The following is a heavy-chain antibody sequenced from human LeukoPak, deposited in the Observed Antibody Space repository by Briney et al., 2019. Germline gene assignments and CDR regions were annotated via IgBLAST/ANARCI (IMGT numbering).Heavy chain of an antibody. CDR1: GFTFSSYG. CDR2: ISYDGSNK. J-gene: IGHJ4*02. D-gene: IGHD6-13*01. V-gene: IGHV3-30*03. Sequence: GALRLSCAASGFTFSSYGMHWVRQAPGKGLEWVAVISYDGSNKYYADSVKGRFTISRDNSKNTLYLQMNSLRAEDTAVYYCARGWGYSRDYDYWGQGTLVTVSS. CDR3: ARGWGYSRDYDY.